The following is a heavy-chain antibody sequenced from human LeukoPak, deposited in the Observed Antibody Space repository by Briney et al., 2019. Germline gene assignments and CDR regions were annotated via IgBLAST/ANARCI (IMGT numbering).Heavy chain of an antibody. V-gene: IGHV4-34*01. CDR1: GGSFSGYY. CDR3: SRVEVNDYYWSH. D-gene: IGHD2-21*02. CDR2: INHSGST. J-gene: IGHJ4*02. Sequence: SESLSLTCAVYGGSFSGYYWSWVRQPPGKGLEWVGEINHSGSTNYNPSLKSRVTISVDTSKNQSSLKMSSVTAADAAVYYCSRVEVNDYYWSHWGQGTLVTVS.